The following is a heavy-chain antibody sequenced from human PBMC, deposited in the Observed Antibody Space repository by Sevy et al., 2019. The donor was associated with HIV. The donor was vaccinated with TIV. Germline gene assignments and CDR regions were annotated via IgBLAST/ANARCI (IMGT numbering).Heavy chain of an antibody. V-gene: IGHV3-15*01. CDR3: STDPIIVLLVTDGMDV. CDR1: GFTFSHAW. D-gene: IGHD2-8*02. Sequence: GGSLKLSCAASGFTFSHAWMSWVRQAPGKGLEWVGRIKSKPDGGTTDYAAPVKGRFTISRDDSKNTLFLQMNSLKTEDTAVYYCSTDPIIVLLVTDGMDVWGQGTTVIVSS. CDR2: IKSKPDGGTT. J-gene: IGHJ6*02.